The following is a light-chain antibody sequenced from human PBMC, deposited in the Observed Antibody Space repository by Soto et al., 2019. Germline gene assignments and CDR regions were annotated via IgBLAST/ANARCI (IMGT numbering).Light chain of an antibody. CDR1: SSDVGGYNY. V-gene: IGLV2-14*01. CDR2: DVS. J-gene: IGLJ1*01. Sequence: QSVLTQPASVSGSPGQSITISCTGTSSDVGGYNYVSWYQQHPGKAPKLMIYDVSNRPSGVSNRFSGSKSGNTASLTISGLQGEDEAHYYCSSNTGSSTPLLGTGTKVPV. CDR3: SSNTGSSTPL.